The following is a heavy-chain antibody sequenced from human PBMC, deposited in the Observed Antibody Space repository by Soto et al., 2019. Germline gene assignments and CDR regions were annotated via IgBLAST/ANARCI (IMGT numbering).Heavy chain of an antibody. J-gene: IGHJ6*01. CDR3: ARELGGSSWVFHGMDV. D-gene: IGHD6-13*01. V-gene: IGHV4-59*01. CDR1: GGSISSYY. CDR2: IYYSGST. Sequence: QVQLQESGPGLVKPSETLSLTCTVSGGSISSYYWSWIRQPPGKGLEWIGYIYYSGSTNYNPSLKSRVTISVDTSKNQFTLKLSAVTAADTAVYYCARELGGSSWVFHGMDVXGXXTXXTVSS.